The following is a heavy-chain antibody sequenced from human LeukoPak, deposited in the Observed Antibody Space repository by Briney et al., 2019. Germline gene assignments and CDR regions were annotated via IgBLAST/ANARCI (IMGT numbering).Heavy chain of an antibody. CDR3: AKGIGSIFGVASQVGDAFDI. CDR1: GFTFSSYG. CDR2: IWYGGSNK. J-gene: IGHJ3*02. V-gene: IGHV3-30*02. D-gene: IGHD3-3*01. Sequence: PGGSLRLSCAASGFTFSSYGMHWVRQAPGKGLEWVAVIWYGGSNKYYADSVKGRFTISRDNSKNTLYLQMNSLRAEDTAVYYCAKGIGSIFGVASQVGDAFDIWGQGTMVTVSS.